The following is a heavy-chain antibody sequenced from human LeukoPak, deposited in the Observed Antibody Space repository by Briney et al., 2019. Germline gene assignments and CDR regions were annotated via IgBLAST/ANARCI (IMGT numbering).Heavy chain of an antibody. CDR2: ISYDGSNS. Sequence: GGSLRLSCAASGFTFSSYAMHWVRQAPGKGLDWVALISYDGSNSYSAVSVKGRFTISRDNSKDTVFLQMNSLRAEDTAVYFCARDQDYSGSYPSDYWGQGTLVTVSS. V-gene: IGHV3-30-3*01. CDR3: ARDQDYSGSYPSDY. CDR1: GFTFSSYA. J-gene: IGHJ4*02. D-gene: IGHD1-26*01.